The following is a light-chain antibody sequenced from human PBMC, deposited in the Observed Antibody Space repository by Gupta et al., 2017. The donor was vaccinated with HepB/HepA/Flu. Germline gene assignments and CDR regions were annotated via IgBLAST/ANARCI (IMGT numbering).Light chain of an antibody. CDR2: DDS. J-gene: IGLJ3*02. CDR1: NIGSKS. CDR3: QMWDSSSDHLWV. V-gene: IGLV3-21*03. Sequence: SYVLTQPPSVSVAPGKPARLTCGGNNIGSKSVHWYQQKPGQTPVLVVYDDSDRPSGIPERFSGSNSGNTATLTISRVEAGDEADYYCQMWDSSSDHLWVFGGGTKLTVL.